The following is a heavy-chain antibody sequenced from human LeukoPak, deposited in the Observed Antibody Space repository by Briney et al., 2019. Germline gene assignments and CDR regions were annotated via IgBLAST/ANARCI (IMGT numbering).Heavy chain of an antibody. CDR3: AKGIDSSGYWADY. Sequence: GGSLRLSCAASGFTFSNYGMHWVRQAPGKGLDWVAIISYDGTNKYYADSVKGRFAISRDNSKNTLYLQMNSLRAEDTAVYYCAKGIDSSGYWADYWGQGTLVTVSS. CDR2: ISYDGTNK. V-gene: IGHV3-30*18. CDR1: GFTFSNYG. D-gene: IGHD3-22*01. J-gene: IGHJ4*02.